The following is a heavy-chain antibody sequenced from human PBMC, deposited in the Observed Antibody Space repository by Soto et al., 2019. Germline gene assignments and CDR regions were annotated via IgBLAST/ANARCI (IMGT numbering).Heavy chain of an antibody. Sequence: QVQLLQSGAEVQKPGSSVRVSCKTSGVTFNSYSLHWVRQAPGQGLEWMGGFMPMFGTANYAQKFQGRVTFTADESTSTAYMDLSNLRSEDTALYYCSSVRHSFGGSGYSRVDYWGQGTQVTVSS. CDR3: SSVRHSFGGSGYSRVDY. V-gene: IGHV1-69*01. CDR1: GVTFNSYS. CDR2: FMPMFGTA. J-gene: IGHJ4*02. D-gene: IGHD3-22*01.